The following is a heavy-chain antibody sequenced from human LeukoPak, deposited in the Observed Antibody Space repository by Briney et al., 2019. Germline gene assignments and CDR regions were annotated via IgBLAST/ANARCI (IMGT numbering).Heavy chain of an antibody. CDR3: ARDDPQRYYDSSGYYYDDAFDI. V-gene: IGHV1-69*04. CDR1: GGTFSSYA. CDR2: IIPILGIA. J-gene: IGHJ3*02. Sequence: SVKVSCKASGGTFSSYAISWVRQAPGQGLEWMGRIIPILGIANYAQKFQGRVTITADKSTSTAYMELSSLRSEDTAVYYCARDDPQRYYDSSGYYYDDAFDIWGQGTMVTVSS. D-gene: IGHD3-22*01.